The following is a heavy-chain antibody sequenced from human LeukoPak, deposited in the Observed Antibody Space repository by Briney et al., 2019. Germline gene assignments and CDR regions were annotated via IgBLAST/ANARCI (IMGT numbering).Heavy chain of an antibody. D-gene: IGHD1-26*01. Sequence: GGSLRLSCAASGFTFSGSAIHWVRQSSGKGLEWVGQIDKKGKGYATATAYAASVKGRLTISRDDSINTAYLQMKSLKTEDTALYYCTRDSGTYNWFDPWGQGTLVTVSS. CDR1: GFTFSGSA. V-gene: IGHV3-73*01. J-gene: IGHJ5*02. CDR2: IDKKGKGYATAT. CDR3: TRDSGTYNWFDP.